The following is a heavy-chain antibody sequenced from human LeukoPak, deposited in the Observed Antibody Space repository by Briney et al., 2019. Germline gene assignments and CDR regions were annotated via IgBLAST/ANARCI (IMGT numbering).Heavy chain of an antibody. CDR1: GGSISSSSFY. CDR2: IYHSGST. CDR3: ASYDK. D-gene: IGHD3-22*01. Sequence: SETLSLTCTVSGGSISSSSFYWGWIRQPPGKGLEWIGTIYHSGSTYYNPSLKSRVTISVDTSKNQFSLKLSSVTAADTAVYYCASYDKWGQGTLVTVSS. J-gene: IGHJ4*02. V-gene: IGHV4-39*01.